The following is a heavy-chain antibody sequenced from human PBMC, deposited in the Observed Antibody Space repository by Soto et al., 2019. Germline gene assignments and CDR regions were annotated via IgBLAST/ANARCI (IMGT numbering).Heavy chain of an antibody. D-gene: IGHD2-2*01. CDR2: IDPSDSYT. Sequence: GESLKISCKGSGYSFTSYWISWVRQMPGKGLEWMGRIDPSDSYTNYSPSFQGHVTISADKSISTAYLQWSSLKASDTAMYYCARLNLAPAAPPYYFDYWGQGTLVTVSS. J-gene: IGHJ4*02. CDR3: ARLNLAPAAPPYYFDY. CDR1: GYSFTSYW. V-gene: IGHV5-10-1*01.